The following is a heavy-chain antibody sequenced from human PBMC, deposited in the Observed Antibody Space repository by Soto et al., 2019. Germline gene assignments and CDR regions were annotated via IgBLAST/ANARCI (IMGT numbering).Heavy chain of an antibody. CDR2: IVVGSGNT. J-gene: IGHJ6*02. D-gene: IGHD3-3*01. CDR1: GFTFTSSA. Sequence: SVKVSCKASGFTFTSSAVQWVRQARGQRLEWIGWIVVGSGNTNYAQKFQERVTITRDMSTSTAYMELSSLRSEDTAVYYCAAPPTYYDFWSGYYRPYYYYGMDVWGQGTTVTVSS. CDR3: AAPPTYYDFWSGYYRPYYYYGMDV. V-gene: IGHV1-58*01.